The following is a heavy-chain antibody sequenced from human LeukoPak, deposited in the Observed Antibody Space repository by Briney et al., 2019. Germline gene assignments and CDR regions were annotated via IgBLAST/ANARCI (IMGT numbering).Heavy chain of an antibody. J-gene: IGHJ5*02. CDR1: GWRFPNFW. Sequence: GGALEISFEAGGWRFPNFWVDWVRPMAGKGGEGLSIIYPAASATNSPPSFQVQVPISAHKSSNTSYLQWNSLKASDTAIYYCARHRNYVGWLDTWGQGTLVSVSS. CDR2: IYPAASAT. CDR3: ARHRNYVGWLDT. D-gene: IGHD1-7*01. V-gene: IGHV5-51*01.